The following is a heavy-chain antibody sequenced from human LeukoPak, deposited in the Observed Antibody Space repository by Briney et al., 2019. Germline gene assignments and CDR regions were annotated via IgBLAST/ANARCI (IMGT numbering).Heavy chain of an antibody. D-gene: IGHD6-19*01. CDR1: GFTLNTYW. Sequence: GGSLRLSCVASGFTLNTYWMNWVRQAPGKGLEWMANMNQDGSTKQYVDSVKGRFTISRDNAKNSLHLLMNSLRAEDTAVYYCTREYSSGWYDYWGQGTLVTVSS. CDR2: MNQDGSTK. V-gene: IGHV3-7*03. CDR3: TREYSSGWYDY. J-gene: IGHJ4*02.